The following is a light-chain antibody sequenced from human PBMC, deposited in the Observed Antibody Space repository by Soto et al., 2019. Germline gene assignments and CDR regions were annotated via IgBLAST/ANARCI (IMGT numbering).Light chain of an antibody. V-gene: IGKV1-5*01. Sequence: IRMSQSPAALSASVGDRATITCRASQSISSWLAWYQQKPGKAPKLLIYDASTLQSGVPSRYSGSGSGTEFTLTISNLQPDDFATYYCQQYESYSPWTFGQGTKVAIK. J-gene: IGKJ1*01. CDR1: QSISSW. CDR2: DAS. CDR3: QQYESYSPWT.